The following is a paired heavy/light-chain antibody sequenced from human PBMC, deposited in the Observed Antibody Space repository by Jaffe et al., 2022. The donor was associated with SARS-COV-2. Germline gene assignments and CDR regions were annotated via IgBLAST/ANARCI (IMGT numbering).Light chain of an antibody. J-gene: IGLJ1*01. CDR2: YDD. Sequence: QSVLTQPPSVSEAPRQRVTISCSGSSSNIGSHAVNWYQQVPGKAPKLLIYYDDLMPSGVSDRFSGSKSGTSASLAISGLQSEDEADYYCAAWDDSLNAYVFGTGTKVTLL. V-gene: IGLV1-36*01. CDR1: SSNIGSHA. CDR3: AAWDDSLNAYV.
Heavy chain of an antibody. CDR2: ISVSKGDT. Sequence: HGQLVQSGAELRKPGASVKISCKVSGYTFSNYDMSWVRQAPGQGLEWMGWISVSKGDTNYAQKFQGRVTMTTDTSTSTAYMELRSLRYDDTAVYFCARPQGGFSGIHYDFWGQGTLVTVSS. J-gene: IGHJ4*02. CDR1: GYTFSNYD. V-gene: IGHV1-18*01. D-gene: IGHD1-26*01. CDR3: ARPQGGFSGIHYDF.